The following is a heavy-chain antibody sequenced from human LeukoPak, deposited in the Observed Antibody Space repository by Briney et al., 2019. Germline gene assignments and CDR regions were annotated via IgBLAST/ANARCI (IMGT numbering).Heavy chain of an antibody. D-gene: IGHD6-13*01. V-gene: IGHV4-59*01. CDR1: GGSINGYF. J-gene: IGHJ4*02. CDR2: VYFSGST. CDR3: ARGQTAAGEIWYFDY. Sequence: SETLSLTCTVSGGSINGYFWSWIRQPPGKGLEWLGHVYFSGSTKYNPSFESRVAILIDTSKKQSSLKLSSVTAADTAVYYCARGQTAAGEIWYFDYWGQGSLLTVAS.